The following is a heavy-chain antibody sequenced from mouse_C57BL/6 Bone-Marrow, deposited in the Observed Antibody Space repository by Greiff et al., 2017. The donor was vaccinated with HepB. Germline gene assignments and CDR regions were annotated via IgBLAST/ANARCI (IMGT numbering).Heavy chain of an antibody. CDR3: ARDPPTVVAPLFDY. J-gene: IGHJ2*01. D-gene: IGHD1-1*01. Sequence: VQVVESGGGLVKPGGSLKLSCAASGFTFSSYAMSWVRQTPEKRLEWVATISDGGSYTYYPDNVKGRFTISRDNAKNNLYLQMSHLKSEDTAMYYCARDPPTVVAPLFDYWGQGTTLTVSS. V-gene: IGHV5-4*01. CDR2: ISDGGSYT. CDR1: GFTFSSYA.